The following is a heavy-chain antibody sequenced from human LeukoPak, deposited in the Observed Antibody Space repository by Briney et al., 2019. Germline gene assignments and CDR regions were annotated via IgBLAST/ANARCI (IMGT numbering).Heavy chain of an antibody. CDR2: IIPILGIA. J-gene: IGHJ4*02. Sequence: ASVKVSCKASGGTFSSYAISWVRQAPGQGLEWMGRIIPILGIANYAQKFQGRVTITADKSTSTAYMERSSLRSDDTAVYYCARDSSHDIFTGTDYWGQGTLVTVSS. V-gene: IGHV1-69*04. D-gene: IGHD3-9*01. CDR1: GGTFSSYA. CDR3: ARDSSHDIFTGTDY.